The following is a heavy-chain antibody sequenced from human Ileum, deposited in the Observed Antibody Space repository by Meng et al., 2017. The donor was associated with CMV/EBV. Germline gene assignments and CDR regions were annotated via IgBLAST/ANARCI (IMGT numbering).Heavy chain of an antibody. D-gene: IGHD4-11*01. CDR2: INYSGST. J-gene: IGHJ4*02. CDR3: ARDMTNRWFYY. Sequence: VQLPESGPGGVKPSETLSLTCTVSGDSIKINTHFWAWIRQPAGLGLEWIGTINYSGSTYYNPSLRSRVTLSVDTSKNQFSLKLSYVTAADTAMYYCARDMTNRWFYYWGQGILVTVSS. CDR1: GDSIKINTHF. V-gene: IGHV4-39*07.